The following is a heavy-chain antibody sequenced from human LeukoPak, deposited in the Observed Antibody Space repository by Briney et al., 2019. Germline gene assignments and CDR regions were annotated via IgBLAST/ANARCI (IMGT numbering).Heavy chain of an antibody. CDR3: ARDSSSWYYFDY. D-gene: IGHD6-13*01. CDR1: GFTFSSYA. CDR2: ISYDGSNK. V-gene: IGHV3-30-3*01. J-gene: IGHJ4*02. Sequence: GGSLRLSCAASGFTFSSYAMHWVRQAPGKGLEWVAVISYDGSNKYYADSVKGRFTISRDNSKNTLYLQMNSLRAEDTAVHYCARDSSSWYYFDYWGQGTLVTVSS.